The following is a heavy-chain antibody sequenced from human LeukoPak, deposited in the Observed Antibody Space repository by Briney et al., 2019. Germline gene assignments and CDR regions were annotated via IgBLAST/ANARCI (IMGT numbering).Heavy chain of an antibody. D-gene: IGHD3-3*01. V-gene: IGHV1-2*02. CDR3: ARDSFRYDFWSGYYTEAPYYFDY. J-gene: IGHJ4*02. CDR1: GYTFTGYY. CDR2: INPNSGGT. Sequence: ASVTFSCKPSGYTFTGYYMHWVRQAPGQGLEWMGWINPNSGGTNYAQKFQGRVTMTRDTSISTAYMELSRLRSDDTAVYYCARDSFRYDFWSGYYTEAPYYFDYWGQGTLVTVSS.